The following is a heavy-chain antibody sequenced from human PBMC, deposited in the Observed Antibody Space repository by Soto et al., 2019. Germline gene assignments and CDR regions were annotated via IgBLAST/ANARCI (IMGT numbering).Heavy chain of an antibody. CDR2: INPDTGVP. Sequence: GASVKVSCKASGYTFTGYYVNWVRQAPGQGLEWMGWINPDTGVPNYAQKFQGRVTVSRDTYINTAYMELSSLTSDDTAVYYCARTDYNFSTLTYYFDYWGQGTLVTVSS. CDR3: ARTDYNFSTLTYYFDY. D-gene: IGHD3-3*01. CDR1: GYTFTGYY. J-gene: IGHJ4*02. V-gene: IGHV1-2*02.